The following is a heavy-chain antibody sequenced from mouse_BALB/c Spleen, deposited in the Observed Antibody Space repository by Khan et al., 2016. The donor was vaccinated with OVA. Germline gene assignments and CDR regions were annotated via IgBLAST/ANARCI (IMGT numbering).Heavy chain of an antibody. CDR1: GFSLTSYG. CDR2: IWSDGST. CDR3: ARQPYYHYDAMDY. Sequence: VQLKESGPGLVAPSQSLSITCTISGFSLTSYGIHWVRQPPGKGLEWLVVIWSDGSTTYNSTLKSRLSITKDNSKSQVFLKMNSLQTDDTAMYYCARQPYYHYDAMDYWGQGTSVTVSS. D-gene: IGHD2-10*01. V-gene: IGHV2-6-1*01. J-gene: IGHJ4*01.